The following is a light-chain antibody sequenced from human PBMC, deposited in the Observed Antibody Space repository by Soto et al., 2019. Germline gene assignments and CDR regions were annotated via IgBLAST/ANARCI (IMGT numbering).Light chain of an antibody. V-gene: IGKV3-20*01. CDR3: HQYGSSPWT. CDR1: QTGTSIY. J-gene: IGKJ1*01. Sequence: EIVLTQSPGTLSLSPGEGATLSCCASQTGTSIYFAWDQQKPGQAPRLLISGASSWATAVPDRFSGSGSGTDFTLTISRLEPEDFAVYYCHQYGSSPWTFGQGTKVDIK. CDR2: GAS.